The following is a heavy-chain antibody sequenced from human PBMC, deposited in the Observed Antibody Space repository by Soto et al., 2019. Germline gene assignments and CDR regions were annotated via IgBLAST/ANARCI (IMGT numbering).Heavy chain of an antibody. CDR3: AGSGYYPNYFDY. J-gene: IGHJ4*02. D-gene: IGHD3-22*01. V-gene: IGHV4-30-2*01. Sequence: QLQLQESGSGLVKPSQTLSLTCAVSGGSISSGDYSWSWIRQPPGKGLEWIGYIYHSGSTYYNPSLKSRGXXXVXXSKNQFSLKLSSVTAADTAVSYCAGSGYYPNYFDYWGQGTLVTVSS. CDR1: GGSISSGDYS. CDR2: IYHSGST.